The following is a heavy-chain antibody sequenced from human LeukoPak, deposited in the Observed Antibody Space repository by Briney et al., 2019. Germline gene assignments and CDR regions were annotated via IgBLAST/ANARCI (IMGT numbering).Heavy chain of an antibody. D-gene: IGHD4-17*01. Sequence: GGSLRLSRAASGFTFSNAWMSWVRQAPGEGLEWDGRIKSKTDGRTTDYAAPVKGRLTISSDDSKNTLYLQMNSLKTEDTVVYYCTTSHDYGDYYFDSWGQGTLVTVSS. J-gene: IGHJ4*02. V-gene: IGHV3-15*01. CDR2: IKSKTDGRTT. CDR1: GFTFSNAW. CDR3: TTSHDYGDYYFDS.